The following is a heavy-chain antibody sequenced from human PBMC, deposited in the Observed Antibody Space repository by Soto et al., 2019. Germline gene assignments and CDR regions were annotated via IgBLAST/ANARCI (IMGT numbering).Heavy chain of an antibody. Sequence: PGGSLRLSCAASGFTFSSYGMHWVRQAPGKGLEWVAVISYDGSNKYYADSVKGRFTISRDSAQNSLYLQMGSLRAEDTAVYYCARMYYDFWRTYYTNRKDYGMDVWGQGTTATVSS. CDR3: ARMYYDFWRTYYTNRKDYGMDV. V-gene: IGHV3-30*03. CDR1: GFTFSSYG. CDR2: ISYDGSNK. D-gene: IGHD3-3*01. J-gene: IGHJ6*02.